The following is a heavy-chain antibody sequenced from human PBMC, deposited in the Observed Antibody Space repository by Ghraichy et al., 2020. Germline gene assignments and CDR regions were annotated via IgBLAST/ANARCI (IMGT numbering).Heavy chain of an antibody. Sequence: GRSLRLSCEGSGFTFGGYPMHWVRQAPGKGLEWVAVISFDGSNRYYANSVKGRFSISRDNTKKTLILQMNDLGVEDTAIYYCARLPIQQFGEFDPDVWGQGTLVTVSS. V-gene: IGHV3-30-3*01. J-gene: IGHJ4*02. CDR1: GFTFGGYP. D-gene: IGHD3-10*01. CDR3: ARLPIQQFGEFDPDV. CDR2: ISFDGSNR.